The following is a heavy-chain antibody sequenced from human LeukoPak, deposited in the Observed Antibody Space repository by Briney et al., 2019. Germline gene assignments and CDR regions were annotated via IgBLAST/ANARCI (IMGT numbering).Heavy chain of an antibody. J-gene: IGHJ4*02. CDR2: ISGNGET. D-gene: IGHD3-16*01. CDR1: GLSFSSFA. Sequence: GGSLRLSCAASGLSFSSFAMSWVRQGPARGLEWVSSISGNGETFYADSVKGRFTLSSDSSRNTVYFQLNNLRVEDTAIYYCAKASWVSSTDAVRWGQGTLVTVSS. V-gene: IGHV3-23*01. CDR3: AKASWVSSTDAVR.